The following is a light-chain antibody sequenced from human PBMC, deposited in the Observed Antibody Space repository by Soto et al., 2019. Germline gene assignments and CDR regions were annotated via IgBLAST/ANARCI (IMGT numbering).Light chain of an antibody. CDR2: DAS. V-gene: IGKV3-11*01. CDR3: QQTYTTPEIT. CDR1: QSVSSY. J-gene: IGKJ5*01. Sequence: EIVLTQSPATLSLSPGERATLSFMASQSVSSYLAWYQQKPGQAPRLLIYDASNRATGIPARFSGSGSGTDFTLTISSLQPEDFATYYCQQTYTTPEITFGQGTRLEIK.